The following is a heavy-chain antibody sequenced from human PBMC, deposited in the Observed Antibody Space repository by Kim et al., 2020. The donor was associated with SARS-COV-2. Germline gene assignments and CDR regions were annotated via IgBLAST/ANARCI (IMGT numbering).Heavy chain of an antibody. D-gene: IGHD3-3*01. Sequence: GGSLRLSCAASGFTFSSYTMNWLRQAPGKGLEWVSAISSSSSNIYYADSVKGRFTISRDNAKNTLYLQMNTLRAEDTAVYYCARDATICVVVEDYYYYYMDVWGKGTTVTVSS. V-gene: IGHV3-21*01. J-gene: IGHJ6*03. CDR1: GFTFSSYT. CDR2: ISSSSSNI. CDR3: ARDATICVVVEDYYYYYMDV.